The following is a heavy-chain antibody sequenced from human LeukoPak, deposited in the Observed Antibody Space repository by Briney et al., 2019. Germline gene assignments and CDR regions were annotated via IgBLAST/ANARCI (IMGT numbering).Heavy chain of an antibody. CDR1: GFTFGDHA. Sequence: PGGSLRLSCTASGFTFGDHAMSWFRQAPGKGLEWVGFIRSKAYGGTTEYAASVKGRFTISRDNAKNSVDLQMNSLRAEDTAVYYCTRMLWRSRPFDYWGQGILVIVSS. J-gene: IGHJ4*02. V-gene: IGHV3-49*03. D-gene: IGHD2-2*01. CDR3: TRMLWRSRPFDY. CDR2: IRSKAYGGTT.